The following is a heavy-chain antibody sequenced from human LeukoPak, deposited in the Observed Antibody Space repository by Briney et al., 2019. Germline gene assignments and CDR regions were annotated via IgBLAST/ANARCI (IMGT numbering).Heavy chain of an antibody. CDR2: IKQDGSEK. CDR1: GFTFSSYW. J-gene: IGHJ4*02. CDR3: ARESALLSSHFDY. Sequence: GGSLRLSCAASGFTFSSYWMSWGRQAPGKGLEWVANIKQDGSEKYYVDSVKGRFTISRDNAKNSLYLQMNSLRAEDTAVYYCARESALLSSHFDYWGQGTLVTVSS. V-gene: IGHV3-7*01. D-gene: IGHD3-10*01.